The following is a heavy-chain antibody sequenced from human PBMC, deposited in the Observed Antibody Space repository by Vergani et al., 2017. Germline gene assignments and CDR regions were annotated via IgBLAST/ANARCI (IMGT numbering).Heavy chain of an antibody. CDR3: TGSIRMYYYYGMDV. CDR1: GFTFSSYS. Sequence: EVQLVESGGGLVKPGGSLRLSCAASGFTFSSYSMNWVRQAPGKGLEWVSSISSSSSYIYYADSVKGRFTISRDNAKNSLYLQMNSLRAEDTAVYYCTGSIRMYYYYGMDVWGQGTTVTVSS. D-gene: IGHD1-26*01. CDR2: ISSSSSYI. J-gene: IGHJ6*02. V-gene: IGHV3-21*01.